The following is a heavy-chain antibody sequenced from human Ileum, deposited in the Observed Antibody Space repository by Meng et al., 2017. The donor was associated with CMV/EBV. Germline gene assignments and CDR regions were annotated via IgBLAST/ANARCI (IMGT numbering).Heavy chain of an antibody. CDR2: ISYDGSNK. CDR3: ARGSGSHGMDV. D-gene: IGHD3-10*01. V-gene: IGHV3-30*04. CDR1: GFTFSSYA. J-gene: IGHJ6*02. Sequence: GESLKISCAASGFTFSSYAMHWVRQAPGKGLEWVAVISYDGSNKYYADSVKGRFTISRDNSKNTLYLQMNSLRAEDTAVYYCARGSGSHGMDVWGQGTLVTVSS.